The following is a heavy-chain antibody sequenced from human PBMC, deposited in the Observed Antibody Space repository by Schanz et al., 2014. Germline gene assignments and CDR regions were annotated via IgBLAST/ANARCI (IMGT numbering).Heavy chain of an antibody. CDR1: GFTFSNYW. D-gene: IGHD2-8*01. J-gene: IGHJ3*02. CDR3: ARDMLRRYGALEI. Sequence: EVQLVESGGGLVQPGGSLRLSCAASGFTFSNYWMSWVRQAPGKGLEWVSAISGSGETTYYADSVKGRFIISRDSSKNTLFLQMNSLRAEDTAVYYCARDMLRRYGALEIWGRGTMVTVSS. V-gene: IGHV3-23*04. CDR2: ISGSGETT.